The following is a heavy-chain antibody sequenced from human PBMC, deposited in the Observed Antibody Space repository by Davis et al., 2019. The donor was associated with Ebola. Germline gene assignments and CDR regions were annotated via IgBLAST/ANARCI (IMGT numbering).Heavy chain of an antibody. V-gene: IGHV1-2*02. CDR2: INPNSGGT. CDR3: ARVPPFPPDYSVEFDP. J-gene: IGHJ5*02. CDR1: GYTFTGYY. Sequence: ASVKVSCKASGYTFTGYYMHWVRQAPGQGLEWMGWINPNSGGTNYAQKFQGRVTMTRDTSISTAYMELSRLRSDDTAVYYCARVPPFPPDYSVEFDPWGQGTLVTVSS. D-gene: IGHD4-11*01.